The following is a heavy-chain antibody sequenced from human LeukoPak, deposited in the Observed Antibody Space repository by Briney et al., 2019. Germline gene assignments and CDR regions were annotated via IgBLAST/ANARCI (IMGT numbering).Heavy chain of an antibody. Sequence: SETLSLTCTVSGGSISSGGYYWSWIRQHPGKGLEWIGYIYYSGSTYYNPSLKSRVTISVDTSKNQFSLKLSSVTAADTAVYYCARAPECSSSSGLDYWGQGTLVTVSS. CDR2: IYYSGST. V-gene: IGHV4-31*03. CDR3: ARAPECSSSSGLDY. CDR1: GGSISSGGYY. J-gene: IGHJ4*02. D-gene: IGHD6-6*01.